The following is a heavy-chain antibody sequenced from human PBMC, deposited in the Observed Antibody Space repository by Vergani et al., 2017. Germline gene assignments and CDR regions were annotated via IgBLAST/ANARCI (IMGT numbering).Heavy chain of an antibody. CDR1: GGSFSGYY. J-gene: IGHJ4*02. CDR3: ARGLEYSRD. V-gene: IGHV4-34*09. D-gene: IGHD3-3*01. CDR2: INHSGST. Sequence: QVQLQESGPGLVKPSQTLSLTCTVYGGSFSGYYWSWIRQPPGKGLEWIGEINHSGSTNYNPSLKSRVTISVDTAKNQFSLKLSSVTAADTAVYYCARGLEYSRDWGQGTLVTVSS.